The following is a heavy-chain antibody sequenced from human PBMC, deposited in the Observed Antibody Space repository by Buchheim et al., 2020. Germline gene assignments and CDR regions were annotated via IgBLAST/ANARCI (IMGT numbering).Heavy chain of an antibody. CDR2: IFHTGRT. J-gene: IGHJ4*02. CDR3: ARKWDSGGWYVLDY. CDR1: GASITSSIL. Sequence: QVQLQESGPGLVKPSGTLSLTCAVSGASITSSILWSWVRQPPGKGLEWIGEIFHTGRTNYNPSLKSRVTISVDKSKNQFPLNLSSVTAADTAVYYCARKWDSGGWYVLDYWGQGTL. D-gene: IGHD6-19*01. V-gene: IGHV4-4*02.